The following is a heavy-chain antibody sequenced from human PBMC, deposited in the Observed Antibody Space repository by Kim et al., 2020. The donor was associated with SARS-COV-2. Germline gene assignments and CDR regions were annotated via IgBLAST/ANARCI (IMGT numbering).Heavy chain of an antibody. Sequence: SETLSLTCAVSGGSISSSNWWSWVRQPPGKGLECIGEIYHSGSTNYNPSLKSRVTISVDKSKNQFSLKLSSVTAADTAVYYCAREGRLVRGVPGLGFDYWGQGTLVTVSS. CDR3: AREGRLVRGVPGLGFDY. CDR2: IYHSGST. V-gene: IGHV4-4*02. D-gene: IGHD3-10*01. J-gene: IGHJ4*02. CDR1: GGSISSSNW.